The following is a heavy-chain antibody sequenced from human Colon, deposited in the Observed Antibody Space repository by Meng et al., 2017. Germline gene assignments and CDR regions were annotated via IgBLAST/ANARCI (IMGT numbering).Heavy chain of an antibody. Sequence: QPQLQESGPGLVKPSEALSLTCSVSGGSISTSGYYWGWIRQPPGKGLEWIGSIGHSGITYYTPSLKSRVTVSIDTSKSQFSLKLTSVTAADTAVYYCARHQGIPVATTRYWYLDLWGRGTLVTVSS. J-gene: IGHJ2*01. V-gene: IGHV4-39*01. D-gene: IGHD6-19*01. CDR1: GGSISTSGYY. CDR2: IGHSGIT. CDR3: ARHQGIPVATTRYWYLDL.